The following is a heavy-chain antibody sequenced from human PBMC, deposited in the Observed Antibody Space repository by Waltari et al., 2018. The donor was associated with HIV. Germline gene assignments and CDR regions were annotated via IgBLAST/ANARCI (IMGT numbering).Heavy chain of an antibody. CDR3: TTDITYYYDSSEPSLIF. J-gene: IGHJ3*01. V-gene: IGHV3-15*01. Sequence: EVQLVESGGGLVKPGGSLRLSCAASGVTFSHAWMSWVCQAPGKGLEWVGRIKSKTDGGTTDYAAPVKGRFTISRDDSKNTLYLQMNSLKTEDTAVYYCTTDITYYYDSSEPSLIFWGQGTMVTVSS. D-gene: IGHD3-22*01. CDR2: IKSKTDGGTT. CDR1: GVTFSHAW.